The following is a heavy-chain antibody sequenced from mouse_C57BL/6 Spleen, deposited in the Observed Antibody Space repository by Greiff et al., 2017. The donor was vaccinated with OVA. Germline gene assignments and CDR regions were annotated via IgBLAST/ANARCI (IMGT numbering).Heavy chain of an antibody. Sequence: EVMLVESGGGLVKPGGSLKLSCAASGFTFSSYAMSWVRQTPEKRLEWVATISDGGSYTYYPDNVKGRFTISRDNAKNNLYLQMSHLKSEDTAMYYCARDLDYGSSTFDYWGQGTTLTVSS. CDR2: ISDGGSYT. J-gene: IGHJ2*01. CDR3: ARDLDYGSSTFDY. CDR1: GFTFSSYA. V-gene: IGHV5-4*01. D-gene: IGHD1-1*01.